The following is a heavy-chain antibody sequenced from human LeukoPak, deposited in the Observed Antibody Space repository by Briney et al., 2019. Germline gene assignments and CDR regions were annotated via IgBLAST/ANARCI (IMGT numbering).Heavy chain of an antibody. CDR1: GFSFSGHW. CDR2: INSDGSWT. CDR3: ATGPEWELTMISFDY. D-gene: IGHD1-26*01. Sequence: GGSLRLSCTASGFSFSGHWMHWVRQAPGKGLVWVSHINSDGSWTSYADSVKGRFTISKDNAKNTVYLQMNSLRAEDTAVYYCATGPEWELTMISFDYWGQGTLVTVSS. V-gene: IGHV3-74*01. J-gene: IGHJ4*02.